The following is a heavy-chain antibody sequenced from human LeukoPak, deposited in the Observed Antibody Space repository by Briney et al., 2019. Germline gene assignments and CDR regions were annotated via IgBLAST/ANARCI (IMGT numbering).Heavy chain of an antibody. CDR2: INHSGST. CDR1: GGSFSGYY. J-gene: IGHJ6*03. CDR3: ATSNYYYYMDV. Sequence: SETLSLTCAVYGGSFSGYYWSWMRQPPGKGLEWIGEINHSGSTNYNPSLKSRVTISVDTSKNQFSLKLSSVTAADTAVYYCATSNYYYYMDVWGKGTTVTVSS. V-gene: IGHV4-34*01.